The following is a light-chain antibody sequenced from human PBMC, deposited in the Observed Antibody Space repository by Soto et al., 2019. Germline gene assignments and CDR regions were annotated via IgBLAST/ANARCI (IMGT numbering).Light chain of an antibody. CDR2: LNIDGSH. CDR1: SGHSSYA. CDR3: KSWGPGLGV. V-gene: IGLV4-69*01. Sequence: QLVLTQSPSASASLGASVKLTCTLSSGHSSYAIAWHQQQPEKGPRYLMKLNIDGSHSKGDGIPDRFSGSSTGAEHYLTSSIPHFEDEAHYYRKSWGPGLGVFGGGTKLTVL. J-gene: IGLJ2*01.